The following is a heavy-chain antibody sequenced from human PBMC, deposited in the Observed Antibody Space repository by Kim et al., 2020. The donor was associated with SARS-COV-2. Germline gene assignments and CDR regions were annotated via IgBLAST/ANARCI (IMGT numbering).Heavy chain of an antibody. V-gene: IGHV3-30*04. D-gene: IGHD6-25*01. CDR3: ARIKAAASTGDAFDV. J-gene: IGHJ3*01. CDR2: ISYDGNNQ. CDR1: GFTLSSYA. Sequence: GGSLRLSCVASGFTLSSYAMHWVRQAPGKGLEWLAIISYDGNNQYYADSVRGRFTISRDISKNTLFLQMKSLRGDDTSTYYCARIKAAASTGDAFDVWGQGTMVIVSS.